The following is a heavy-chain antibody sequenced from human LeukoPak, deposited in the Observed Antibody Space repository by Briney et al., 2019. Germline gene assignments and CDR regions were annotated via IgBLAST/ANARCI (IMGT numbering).Heavy chain of an antibody. Sequence: PGGSLRLSCAASGFTFSNHAMNWVRQAPGKGLEWVSGISGSGGSSSYADSVKGRFTISRDNSENTMHLQMNSLRAEDTAVYYCAKVGLEWQWLTHFDYWGQGTLVTVSS. D-gene: IGHD6-19*01. CDR2: ISGSGGSS. J-gene: IGHJ4*02. V-gene: IGHV3-23*01. CDR3: AKVGLEWQWLTHFDY. CDR1: GFTFSNHA.